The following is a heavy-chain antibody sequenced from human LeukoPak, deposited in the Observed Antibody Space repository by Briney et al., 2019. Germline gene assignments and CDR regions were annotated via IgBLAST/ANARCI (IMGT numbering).Heavy chain of an antibody. CDR1: GFTVSSNY. CDR2: IYSGGST. Sequence: PGGPLRLSCAASGFTVSSNYMSWVRQAPGKGLEWVSVIYSGGSTYYADSVKGRFTISRGNSKNTLYLQMNSLRAEDTAVYYCARGNGVNGYNLPFDYWGQGTLVTVSS. J-gene: IGHJ4*02. V-gene: IGHV3-66*01. CDR3: ARGNGVNGYNLPFDY. D-gene: IGHD5-24*01.